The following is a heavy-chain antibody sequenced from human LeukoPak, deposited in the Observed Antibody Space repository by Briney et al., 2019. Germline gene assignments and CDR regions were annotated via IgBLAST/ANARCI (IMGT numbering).Heavy chain of an antibody. CDR3: ARDQGITIFGVARSAFDI. CDR1: GFTFSSYS. J-gene: IGHJ3*02. D-gene: IGHD3-3*01. Sequence: PGGSLRLSCAASGFTFSSYSMNWVRQAPGKGLEWVSYISSSSSTIYYADSVKGRFTISRDNAKNSLYLQMNSLRAEDTAVYYCARDQGITIFGVARSAFDIWGQGTMVTVSS. CDR2: ISSSSSTI. V-gene: IGHV3-48*04.